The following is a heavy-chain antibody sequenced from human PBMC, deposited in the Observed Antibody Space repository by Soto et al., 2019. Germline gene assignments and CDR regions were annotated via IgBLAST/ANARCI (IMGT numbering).Heavy chain of an antibody. CDR3: ARDQNDILTGYLPLTYNWFDP. CDR2: IYTSGST. V-gene: IGHV4-4*07. Sequence: SETLSLTCTVSGGSISSYYWSWIRQPAGKGLEWIGRIYTSGSTNYNPSLKSRVTMSVDTSKNQFSLKLSSVTAADTAVYYCARDQNDILTGYLPLTYNWFDPWGQGTLVTVSS. CDR1: GGSISSYY. J-gene: IGHJ5*02. D-gene: IGHD3-9*01.